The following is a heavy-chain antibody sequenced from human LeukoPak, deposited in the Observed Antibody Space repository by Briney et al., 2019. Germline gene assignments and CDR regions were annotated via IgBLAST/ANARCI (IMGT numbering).Heavy chain of an antibody. CDR2: IIPIFGTA. V-gene: IGHV1-69*13. J-gene: IGHJ4*02. Sequence: ASVKVSCTASGGTFSSYAISWVRQAPGQGLEWMGGIIPIFGTANYAQKFQGRVTITADESMSTAYMELSSLRSEDTAVYYCARGRRRPYCSSTSCYTYDPFDYWGQGTLVTVSS. D-gene: IGHD2-2*02. CDR1: GGTFSSYA. CDR3: ARGRRRPYCSSTSCYTYDPFDY.